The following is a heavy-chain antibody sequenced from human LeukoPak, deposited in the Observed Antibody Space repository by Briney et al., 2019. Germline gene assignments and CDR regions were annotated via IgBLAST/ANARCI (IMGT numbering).Heavy chain of an antibody. V-gene: IGHV3-30*02. D-gene: IGHD1-26*01. CDR2: IRYDGGNK. Sequence: GGSLRLSCAASGFTFSSYGMHWVRQAPGKGLEWVAFIRYDGGNKYYADSVKGRFTISRDNSKNTLYLQMNSLRAEDTAVYYCAKDRGGHSWEAFDIWGQGTMVTVSS. CDR3: AKDRGGHSWEAFDI. J-gene: IGHJ3*02. CDR1: GFTFSSYG.